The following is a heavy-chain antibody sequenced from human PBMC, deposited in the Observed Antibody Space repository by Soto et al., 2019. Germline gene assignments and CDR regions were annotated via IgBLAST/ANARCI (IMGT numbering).Heavy chain of an antibody. V-gene: IGHV4-30-4*01. CDR2: IYYSGST. CDR3: ARGQSADFDY. J-gene: IGHJ4*02. D-gene: IGHD3-3*01. CDR1: GGSISSGDYY. Sequence: QVQLQESGPGLVKPSQTLSLTCTVSGGSISSGDYYWRWIRQPPGKGLEWIGYIYYSGSTYYNPSLKSQVTISVDTSKNQFSLKLSSVTAADTAVYYCARGQSADFDYWGQGTLVTVSS.